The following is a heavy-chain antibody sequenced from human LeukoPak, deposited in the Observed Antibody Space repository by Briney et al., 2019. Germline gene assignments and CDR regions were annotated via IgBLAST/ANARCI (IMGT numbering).Heavy chain of an antibody. CDR1: RFTFSSSW. V-gene: IGHV3-7*01. Sequence: GGSLRLSCTASRFTFSSSWMTWVRQAPGKGLEWVANINLDGSTKNFVDSVKGRFTISRDNAKNSLYLQMNSLRAEDTAVYYCAREDYGGNSNDYWGQGTLVTVSS. D-gene: IGHD4-23*01. CDR3: AREDYGGNSNDY. J-gene: IGHJ4*02. CDR2: INLDGSTK.